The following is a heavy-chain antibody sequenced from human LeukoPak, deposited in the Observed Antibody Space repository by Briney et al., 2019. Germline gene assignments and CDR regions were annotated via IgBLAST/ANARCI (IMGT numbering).Heavy chain of an antibody. V-gene: IGHV5-51*01. J-gene: IGHJ6*02. CDR2: IYPGDSDT. CDR3: ARRGVSYGMDV. CDR1: GYSFTKFW. Sequence: GESLKISCKGSGYSFTKFWIGWVRQMPGKGLEWVGIIYPGDSDTRYSPSFQGQVTISADKSISTAYLQWSSLKAPDTAIYYCARRGVSYGMDVWGQGTTVTVSS. D-gene: IGHD5/OR15-5a*01.